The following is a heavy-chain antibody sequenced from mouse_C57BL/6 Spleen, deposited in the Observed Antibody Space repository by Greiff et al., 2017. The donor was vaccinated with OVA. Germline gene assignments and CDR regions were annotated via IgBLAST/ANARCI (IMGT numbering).Heavy chain of an antibody. CDR3: TTTGTYAMDY. V-gene: IGHV14-4*01. CDR1: GFNIKDDY. CDR2: IDPENGDT. J-gene: IGHJ4*01. D-gene: IGHD4-1*01. Sequence: VQLQQSGAELVRPGASVKLSCTASGFNIKDDYMHWVKQRPEQGLEWIGWIDPENGDTEYASKFQGKATIPADTSSNTAYLQLSSLTSEDTAVYYCTTTGTYAMDYWGQGTSVTVSS.